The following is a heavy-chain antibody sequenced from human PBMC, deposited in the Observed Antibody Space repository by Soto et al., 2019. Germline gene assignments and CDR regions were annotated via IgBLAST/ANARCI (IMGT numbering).Heavy chain of an antibody. J-gene: IGHJ5*02. Sequence: QVRLVESGGGVVQPGRSLRLSCTASGFSFSSYAMYWFRQPPGKGLEWVAVISHDGVNKHYADSVKGRVTVSRDNSNHTLDLQMNSLRGEDTAMYYCARETYSSAYFVKCFEAWGEGTLVSVSS. CDR2: ISHDGVNK. D-gene: IGHD6-19*01. CDR3: ARETYSSAYFVKCFEA. V-gene: IGHV3-30-3*01. CDR1: GFSFSSYA.